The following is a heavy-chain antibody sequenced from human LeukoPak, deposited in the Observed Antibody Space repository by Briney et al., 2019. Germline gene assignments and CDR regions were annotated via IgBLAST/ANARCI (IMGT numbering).Heavy chain of an antibody. CDR3: ARDGSPYSSSSWGVE. CDR1: GGTFSSYA. V-gene: IGHV1-69*06. D-gene: IGHD6-6*01. CDR2: IIPIFGTA. Sequence: ASVKVSCNASGGTFSSYAISWVRQAPGQGLEWMGGIIPIFGTANYAQKFQGRVTITADKSTSTAYMELSSLRSEDTAVYYCARDGSPYSSSSWGVEWGQGTLVTVSS. J-gene: IGHJ4*02.